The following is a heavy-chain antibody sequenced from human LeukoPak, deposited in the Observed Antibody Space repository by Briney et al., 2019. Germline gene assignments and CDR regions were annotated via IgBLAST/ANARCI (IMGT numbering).Heavy chain of an antibody. CDR3: ARWSGAYHTLDY. CDR1: GFTFISYW. V-gene: IGHV3-7*04. D-gene: IGHD1-14*01. J-gene: IGHJ4*02. CDR2: IKQDGSEK. Sequence: GGSLRLSCAASGFTFISYWMTWVRQAPGKGLEWVASIKQDGSEKSYVDSVKGRFTISRDSGKNSLYLQMNSLRAEDTAVYYCARWSGAYHTLDYWGQGTPVTVSS.